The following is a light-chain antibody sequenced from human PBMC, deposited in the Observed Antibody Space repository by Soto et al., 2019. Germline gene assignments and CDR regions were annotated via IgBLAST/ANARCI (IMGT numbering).Light chain of an antibody. J-gene: IGKJ5*01. CDR3: QQYNNLPT. Sequence: EIVMTQSPATLSVSPGERATLSCRASQSVSSNLAWYQQKPGQAPRLLIYGASTRATGIPARFSGSGSGTEFTLTISSLQSEDFAVYYCQQYNNLPTFGQGTRLEI. CDR2: GAS. CDR1: QSVSSN. V-gene: IGKV3-15*01.